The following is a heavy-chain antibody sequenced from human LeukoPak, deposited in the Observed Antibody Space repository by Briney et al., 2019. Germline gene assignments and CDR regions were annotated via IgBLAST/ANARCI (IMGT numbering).Heavy chain of an antibody. D-gene: IGHD3-16*01. CDR1: GSTFANYW. V-gene: IGHV5-51*01. J-gene: IGHJ4*02. CDR2: IYPGDSDT. Sequence: GESLQISCQGSGSTFANYWIAWVRQLPGKGLEWMGIIYPGDSDTRYSPSFQGQVTISADKAINTAYLQWSSLKASDTAMYYCTRRAYTSDAGDWGQGTLVTVSS. CDR3: TRRAYTSDAGD.